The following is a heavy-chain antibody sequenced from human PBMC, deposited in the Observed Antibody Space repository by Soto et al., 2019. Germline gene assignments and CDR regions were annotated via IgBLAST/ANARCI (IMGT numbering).Heavy chain of an antibody. CDR3: SRFIMVGGWFDPNYYHCMDV. J-gene: IGHJ6*02. D-gene: IGHD6-19*01. CDR1: GYTFSNYG. CDR2: ISGYNGNT. Sequence: QVQLVQSGAEVKKPGASVTVSCKTSGYTFSNYGINWVRQAPGLGLEWMGWISGYNGNTNYAQTVQGRVTMTTDTSTGTVYMELRSLKSDDTAIYYCSRFIMVGGWFDPNYYHCMDVWGQGTTVTVSS. V-gene: IGHV1-18*01.